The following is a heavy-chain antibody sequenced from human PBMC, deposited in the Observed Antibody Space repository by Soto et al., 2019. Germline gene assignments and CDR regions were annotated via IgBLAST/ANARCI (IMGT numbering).Heavy chain of an antibody. V-gene: IGHV1-2*02. J-gene: IGHJ4*02. Sequence: VSCKASGYTFTGYYMHWVRQAPGQGLEWMGWINPNSGGTNYAQKFQGRVTMTRDTSISTAYMELSRLRSDDTAVYYCARVPYPLSTLDYWGQGTLVTVSS. CDR3: ARVPYPLSTLDY. CDR1: GYTFTGYY. CDR2: INPNSGGT.